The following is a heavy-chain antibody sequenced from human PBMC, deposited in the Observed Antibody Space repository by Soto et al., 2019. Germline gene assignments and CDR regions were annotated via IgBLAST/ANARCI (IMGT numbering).Heavy chain of an antibody. CDR2: ISNSGNT. J-gene: IGHJ4*02. Sequence: QVQLQESGPGLVKPSQTLSLTCTVSGGSISSGDYYWRWIRQPPGKGLEWIGVISNSGNTYYNPSLKSRITISADTSKNQFSLKLNSVTAADTAVYYCAKAWDYWGQGTLVTVSS. CDR3: AKAWDY. V-gene: IGHV4-30-4*01. CDR1: GGSISSGDYY.